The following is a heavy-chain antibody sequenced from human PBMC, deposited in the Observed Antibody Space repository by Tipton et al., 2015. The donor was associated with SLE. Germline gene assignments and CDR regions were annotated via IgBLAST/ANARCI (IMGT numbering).Heavy chain of an antibody. V-gene: IGHV5-10-1*01. CDR1: GYSFTSYW. CDR3: ARRIAAGRRYYYMDA. J-gene: IGHJ6*03. Sequence: QLVQSGAEVKKPGESLRISCKGSGYSFTSYWISWVRQMPGKGLEWMGRIDPSDSYTNYSPSFQGHVTISADKSISTAYLQWSSLKASDTAMYYCARRIAAGRRYYYMDAWGKGTTVTVSS. D-gene: IGHD6-13*01. CDR2: IDPSDSYT.